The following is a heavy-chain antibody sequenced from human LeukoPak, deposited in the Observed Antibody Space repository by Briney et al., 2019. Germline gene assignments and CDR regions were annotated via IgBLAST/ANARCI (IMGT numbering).Heavy chain of an antibody. V-gene: IGHV3-23*01. CDR2: ISGSGGST. J-gene: IGHJ4*02. CDR3: ANSNYYDYVWGSYRPIIPFDY. CDR1: GFTFSSYA. D-gene: IGHD3-16*02. Sequence: GGSLRLSCAASGFTFSSYAMSWVRQAPGKGLEWVSAISGSGGSTYYADSVKGRFTISRDNSKNTLYLQMNSLRAEDTAVYYCANSNYYDYVWGSYRPIIPFDYWGQGTLVTVSS.